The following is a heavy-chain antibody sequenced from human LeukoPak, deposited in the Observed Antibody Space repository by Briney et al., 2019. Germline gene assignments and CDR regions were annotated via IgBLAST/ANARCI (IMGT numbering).Heavy chain of an antibody. J-gene: IGHJ4*02. CDR1: GFTFSSYW. Sequence: GGSLRLSCAASGFTFSSYWMSWVRQAPGKGLEWVANIKQDGSEKYYVDSVKGRFTISRDNAKNSLYLQMNSLRAEDTAVYYCAGQQWLDGAYYFDYWGQGTLVTVSS. V-gene: IGHV3-7*01. D-gene: IGHD6-19*01. CDR2: IKQDGSEK. CDR3: AGQQWLDGAYYFDY.